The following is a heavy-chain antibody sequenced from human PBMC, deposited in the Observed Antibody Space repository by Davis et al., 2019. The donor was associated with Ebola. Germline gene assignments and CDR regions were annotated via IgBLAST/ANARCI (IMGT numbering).Heavy chain of an antibody. V-gene: IGHV3-23*01. CDR3: ARGGYNNDY. Sequence: GESLKISCAASGFTFSSYAMSWVRQAPGKGLEWVSAISGSGGSTYYADSVKGRFTISRDNSKNTVYLQMNNLSAADTAVYYCARGGYNNDYWGQGTLVTVSS. CDR2: ISGSGGST. D-gene: IGHD5-24*01. J-gene: IGHJ4*02. CDR1: GFTFSSYA.